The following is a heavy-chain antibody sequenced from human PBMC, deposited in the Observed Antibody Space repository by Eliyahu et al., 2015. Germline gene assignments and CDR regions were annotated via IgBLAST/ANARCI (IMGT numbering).Heavy chain of an antibody. D-gene: IGHD3-10*01. CDR2: IYYSGST. V-gene: IGHV4-39*01. Sequence: GLEWIGSIYYSGSTYYNPSLKSRVTISVDTSKNQFSLKLSSVTAADTAVYYCARRRHYYGSGAYGMDVWGQGTTVTVSS. J-gene: IGHJ6*02. CDR3: ARRRHYYGSGAYGMDV.